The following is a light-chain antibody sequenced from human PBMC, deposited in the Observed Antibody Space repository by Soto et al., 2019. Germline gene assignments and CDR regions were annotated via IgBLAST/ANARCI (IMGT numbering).Light chain of an antibody. CDR2: DAS. CDR1: QSISNH. Sequence: DIQMTQSPSSLSASVGDRVTITCRASQSISNHLNWYQQKPGKAPKLLINDASSLQSGVPSRFSGSGSGTDFTLTITSLQPEDFATYHCQQRYITLYSFGQGTILEIK. CDR3: QQRYITLYS. J-gene: IGKJ2*03. V-gene: IGKV1-39*01.